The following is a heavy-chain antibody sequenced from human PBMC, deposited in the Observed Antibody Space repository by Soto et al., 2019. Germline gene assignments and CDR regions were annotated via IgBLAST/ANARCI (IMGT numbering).Heavy chain of an antibody. CDR1: GFTFSSYS. D-gene: IGHD2-15*01. CDR2: ISSSSSTI. Sequence: GGSQRLSSAASGFTFSSYSMNWVRQAPGKGLEWVSYISSSSSTIYYADSVKGRFTISRDNAKNSLYLQMNSLRAEDTAVYYCARVGGGYYYYYYGMDVWGQGTTVTVSS. CDR3: ARVGGGYYYYYYGMDV. J-gene: IGHJ6*02. V-gene: IGHV3-48*01.